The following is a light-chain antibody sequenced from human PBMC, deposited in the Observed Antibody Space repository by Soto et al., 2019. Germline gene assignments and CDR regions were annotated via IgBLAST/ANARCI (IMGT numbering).Light chain of an antibody. CDR3: QQRSNWPRT. CDR2: DVS. V-gene: IGKV3-11*01. CDR1: QNISSH. J-gene: IGKJ1*01. Sequence: IVLTQSPATLSLSAGKRATVSCRASQNISSHLIWYQQKPGQAPRLLIYDVSNRATGIPARFSGSGSGTDFTLTISSLEPEYFAVYYCQQRSNWPRTFGQGTKVDIK.